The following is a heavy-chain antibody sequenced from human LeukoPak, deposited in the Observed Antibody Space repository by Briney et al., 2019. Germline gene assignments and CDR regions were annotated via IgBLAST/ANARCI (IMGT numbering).Heavy chain of an antibody. D-gene: IGHD5-12*01. Sequence: SVKVSCKASGGPFSTYAISWVRQAPGQGLAWMGGIVPIFGTANYAQKFQGRVTITADKSTSTAYMELSSLRSEDTAVYYCARSDIVATINWFDPWGQGTLVTVSS. CDR1: GGPFSTYA. V-gene: IGHV1-69*06. CDR2: IVPIFGTA. CDR3: ARSDIVATINWFDP. J-gene: IGHJ5*02.